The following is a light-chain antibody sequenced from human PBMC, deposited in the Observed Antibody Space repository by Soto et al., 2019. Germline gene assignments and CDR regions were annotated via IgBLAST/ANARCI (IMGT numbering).Light chain of an antibody. CDR3: QQYNKWPPVT. CDR2: GAS. Sequence: EIVLTQSPATLSVSPGERATLSCRASQVVGSNLAWYQQKSGQAPRLLIYGASARATGIPARFSGSGSGTGFTLTISSLQSEDFAVYYCQQYNKWPPVTFGQGTKLEIK. J-gene: IGKJ2*01. CDR1: QVVGSN. V-gene: IGKV3-15*01.